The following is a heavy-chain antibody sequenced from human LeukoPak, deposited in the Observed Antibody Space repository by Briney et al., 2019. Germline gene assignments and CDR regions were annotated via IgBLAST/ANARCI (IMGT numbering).Heavy chain of an antibody. D-gene: IGHD2-15*01. J-gene: IGHJ4*02. CDR1: GGSISSYY. CDR3: ARGLLCSGGSCYYYFDY. V-gene: IGHV4-59*12. Sequence: SETLSLTCTVSGGSISSYYWSWIRQPPGKGLEWIGYIYYSGSTNYNPSLKSRVTISVDTSKNQFSLKLSSVTAADTAVYYCARGLLCSGGSCYYYFDYWGQGTLVTVSS. CDR2: IYYSGST.